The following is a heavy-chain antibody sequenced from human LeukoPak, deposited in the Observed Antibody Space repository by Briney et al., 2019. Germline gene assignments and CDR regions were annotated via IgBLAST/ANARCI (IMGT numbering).Heavy chain of an antibody. CDR3: ARAGLRYCSSTSCLFNAFDI. CDR2: ISYDGSNK. CDR1: GFIFNNFG. D-gene: IGHD2-2*01. Sequence: GGSLRLSCTASGFIFNNFGLMWVRQAPGKGLEWVAVISYDGSNKYYADSVKGRFTISRDNSKNTLYLQMNSLRAEDTAVYYCARAGLRYCSSTSCLFNAFDIWGQGTMVTVSS. V-gene: IGHV3-30*05. J-gene: IGHJ3*02.